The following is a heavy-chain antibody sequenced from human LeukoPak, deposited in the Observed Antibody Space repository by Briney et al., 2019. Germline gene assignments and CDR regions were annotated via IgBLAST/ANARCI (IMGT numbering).Heavy chain of an antibody. Sequence: SQTLSLTCAISGDSVSSNNAAWNWIRQSPSRGLEWLGRTYYRSKWYSDYAVSVKSRITINPDTSKYQFSLQLNSVTPEDTAVYYCVSSVYYYTSAWYFYFDYWGQGALVTVSS. CDR2: TYYRSKWYS. CDR1: GDSVSSNNAA. V-gene: IGHV6-1*01. CDR3: VSSVYYYTSAWYFYFDY. J-gene: IGHJ4*02. D-gene: IGHD6-19*01.